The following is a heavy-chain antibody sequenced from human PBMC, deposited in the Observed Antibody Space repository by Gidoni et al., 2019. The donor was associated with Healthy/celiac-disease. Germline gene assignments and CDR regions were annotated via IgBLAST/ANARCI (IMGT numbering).Heavy chain of an antibody. D-gene: IGHD6-6*01. CDR2: ISGSGGST. CDR1: GFTFSSYA. J-gene: IGHJ6*03. V-gene: IGHV3-23*04. CDR3: AKGSSIATKPILYYYYYYMDV. Sequence: EVQLVESGGGLVQPGGSLRLSCAASGFTFSSYAMSWGRQAPGKGLEWVSAISGSGGSTYYADSVKGRFTISRDNSKNTLYLQMNSLRAEDTAVYYCAKGSSIATKPILYYYYYYMDVWGKGTTVTVSS.